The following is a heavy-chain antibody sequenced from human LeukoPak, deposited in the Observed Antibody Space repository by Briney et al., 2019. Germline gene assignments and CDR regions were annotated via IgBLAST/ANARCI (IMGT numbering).Heavy chain of an antibody. CDR1: GYSFTSYW. D-gene: IGHD6-13*01. Sequence: GESLKISCKGSGYSFTSYWIGWVRQMPGKGLEWMGIINPGSSHTRYSPSFQGQVTISADKSISTAYLQWSSLKGSDTAMYYCARHYRGSWYFDYWGQGTLVTVSS. CDR2: INPGSSHT. J-gene: IGHJ4*02. CDR3: ARHYRGSWYFDY. V-gene: IGHV5-51*01.